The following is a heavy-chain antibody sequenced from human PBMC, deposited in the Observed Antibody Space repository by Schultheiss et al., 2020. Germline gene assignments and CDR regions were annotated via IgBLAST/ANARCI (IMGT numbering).Heavy chain of an antibody. CDR2: IYYSGST. CDR3: ARGPVAAAYLDY. J-gene: IGHJ4*02. V-gene: IGHV4-59*12. CDR1: GGSFSGYY. Sequence: SETLSLTCAVYGGSFSGYYWSWIRQPPGKGLVWIGYIYYSGSTNYNPSLKSRVTISVDTSKNQFSLKLSSVTAADTAVYYCARGPVAAAYLDYWGQGTLVTVSS. D-gene: IGHD6-13*01.